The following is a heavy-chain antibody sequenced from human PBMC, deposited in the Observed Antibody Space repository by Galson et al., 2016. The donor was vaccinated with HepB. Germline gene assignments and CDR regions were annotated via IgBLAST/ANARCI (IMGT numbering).Heavy chain of an antibody. CDR1: GDSVSSNSVA. CDR3: ARGIWNSFDV. V-gene: IGHV6-1*01. J-gene: IGHJ3*01. CDR2: TYK. Sequence: CAISGDSVSSNSVAWNWIRQSPSRGLEWLGRTYKNYATSVKSRITINSDTSKNQFSLHLNPVTPDDTAVYYCARGIWNSFDVWGQGTVVTVSS. D-gene: IGHD2-15*01.